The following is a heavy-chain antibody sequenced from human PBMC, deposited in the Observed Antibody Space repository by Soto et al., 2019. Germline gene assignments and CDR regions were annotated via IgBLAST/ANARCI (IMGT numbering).Heavy chain of an antibody. Sequence: QVHLVQSGAEVKKPGASVKVSCKGSGYGFTTYGITWVRQAPGQGLEWMAWISAHNGNTNYAQKLQGRVTVTRDTSTSTAYMELRSLRSGDTAVYYCARGRYGDCWGQGALVTVSS. V-gene: IGHV1-18*01. CDR1: GYGFTTYG. J-gene: IGHJ4*02. CDR3: ARGRYGDC. D-gene: IGHD1-1*01. CDR2: ISAHNGNT.